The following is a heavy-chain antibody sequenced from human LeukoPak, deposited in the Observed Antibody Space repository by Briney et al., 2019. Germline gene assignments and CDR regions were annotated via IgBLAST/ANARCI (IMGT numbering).Heavy chain of an antibody. V-gene: IGHV3-33*01. J-gene: IGHJ4*02. CDR1: GFTFSSYG. CDR3: WRHKGYGPKSLDY. CDR2: IWYDGSNK. Sequence: GGSLRLSCAASGFTFSSYGMHWVRQAPGKGLEWVAVIWYDGSNKYYADSVKGRFTISRDKSKNTLYLQMNSLRAEETAVYYCWRHKGYGPKSLDYWGQGTLVTVSS. D-gene: IGHD1-1*01.